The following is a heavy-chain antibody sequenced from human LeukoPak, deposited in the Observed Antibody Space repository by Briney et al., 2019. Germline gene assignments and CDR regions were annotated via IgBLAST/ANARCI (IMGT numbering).Heavy chain of an antibody. D-gene: IGHD3-22*01. J-gene: IGHJ4*02. CDR2: IYYGGSI. V-gene: IGHV4-39*07. CDR3: ARTYYYDSSGPYY. CDR1: GGSISSSSYY. Sequence: PSESLSLTCTVSGGSISSSSYYWGWIRQPPGKGLEWIGSIYYGGSILYNPSLKSRVTISEDTSKNQFSLKLSSVTAADTAVYYCARTYYYDSSGPYYWGQGTLVTVSS.